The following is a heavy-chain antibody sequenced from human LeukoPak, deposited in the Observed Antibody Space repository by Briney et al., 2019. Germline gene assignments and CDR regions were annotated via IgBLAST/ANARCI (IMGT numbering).Heavy chain of an antibody. J-gene: IGHJ4*02. CDR3: ARHSSSPRSYYFDY. CDR2: IYTSGST. D-gene: IGHD6-6*01. V-gene: IGHV4-4*09. CDR1: GGSTSSYY. Sequence: PSETLSLTCTVSGGSTSSYYWSWIRQPPGKGLEWIGYIYTSGSTNYNPSLKSRVTISVDTSKNQFSLKLSSVTAADTAVYYCARHSSSPRSYYFDYWGQGTLVTVSS.